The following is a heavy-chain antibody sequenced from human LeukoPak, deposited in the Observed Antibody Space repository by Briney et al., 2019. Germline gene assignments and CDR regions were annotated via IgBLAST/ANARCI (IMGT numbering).Heavy chain of an antibody. V-gene: IGHV3-23*01. CDR3: AKGSEGGYDFWSGYYRGGLDV. J-gene: IGHJ6*04. D-gene: IGHD3-3*01. Sequence: PGGSLRLSCAASGFTFSSYAMSWVRQAPGKGLEWVSAISGSGGSTYYADSVKVRFTISRDNSKNTLYLQMNSLRAEDTAVYYCAKGSEGGYDFWSGYYRGGLDVWGKGTTVTVSS. CDR2: ISGSGGST. CDR1: GFTFSSYA.